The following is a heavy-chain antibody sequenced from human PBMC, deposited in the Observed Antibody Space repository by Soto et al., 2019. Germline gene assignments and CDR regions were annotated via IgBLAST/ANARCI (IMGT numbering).Heavy chain of an antibody. J-gene: IGHJ5*02. Sequence: SETLSLTCTVSGGSISSYYWSWIRQPPGKGLEWIGYIYYSGSTNYNPSLKSRVTISVDTSKNQLSLKLTSVTAADTAVFYCARIDGDSGKWFDPWGQGTLVTVS. D-gene: IGHD4-17*01. V-gene: IGHV4-59*08. CDR1: GGSISSYY. CDR2: IYYSGST. CDR3: ARIDGDSGKWFDP.